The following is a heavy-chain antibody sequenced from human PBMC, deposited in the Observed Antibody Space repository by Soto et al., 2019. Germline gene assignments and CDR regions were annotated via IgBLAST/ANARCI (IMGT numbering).Heavy chain of an antibody. D-gene: IGHD3-3*01. CDR2: MTGSRSST. J-gene: IGHJ6*02. Sequence: PGGSLRLSWAASGFTFSSYAMSLSRQAHGKGLEWVSAMTGSRSSTYHADSVKGRFTTSRDNSKNTLYLQMNSLRAEDTAVYYCAKLSERSSDYDFWSGSYYGMDVWGQGTTVTVSS. CDR3: AKLSERSSDYDFWSGSYYGMDV. V-gene: IGHV3-23*01. CDR1: GFTFSSYA.